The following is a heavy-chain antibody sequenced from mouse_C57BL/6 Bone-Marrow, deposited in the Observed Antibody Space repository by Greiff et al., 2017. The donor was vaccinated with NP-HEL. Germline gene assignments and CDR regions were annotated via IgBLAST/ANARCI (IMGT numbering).Heavy chain of an antibody. CDR1: GYTFTSYW. V-gene: IGHV1-69*01. CDR2: IDPSDSYT. CDR3: ARAVGGGAAMDY. D-gene: IGHD1-1*02. J-gene: IGHJ4*01. Sequence: QVQLQQPGAELVMPGASVKLSCKASGYTFTSYWMHWVKQRPGQGLEWIGEIDPSDSYTNYNQKFQGKSTLTVDKSSSTAYMQLSMLTSEDSAVYCGARAVGGGAAMDYWGQGTSVAVSS.